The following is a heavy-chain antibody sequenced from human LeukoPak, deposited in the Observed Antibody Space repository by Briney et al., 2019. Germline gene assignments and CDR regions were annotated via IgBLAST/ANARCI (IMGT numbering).Heavy chain of an antibody. CDR2: IGTLLDT. CDR3: VRGRNNNYYDDSGYYPY. Sequence: GGSLRLSCAASGFNFSSFDMHWVRQAPGKGLEWVSGIGTLLDTDYPDSLKGRFTISRENAKNSVFLQMNNVRAGDTAVYYCVRGRNNNYYDDSGYYPYWGQGTLVTVSS. J-gene: IGHJ4*02. V-gene: IGHV3-13*01. D-gene: IGHD3-22*01. CDR1: GFNFSSFD.